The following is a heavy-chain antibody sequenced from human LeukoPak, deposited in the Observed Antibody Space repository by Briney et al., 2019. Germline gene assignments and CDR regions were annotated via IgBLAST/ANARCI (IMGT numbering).Heavy chain of an antibody. CDR2: IIPILGIA. Sequence: SVKVSCKASGGTFSSYAISWVRQAPGQGLEWMGRIIPILGIANYAQKFQVRVTMTEDTSTDTAYMELSSLRSEDTAVYYCATDRLTHFDYWGQGTLVTVSS. CDR3: ATDRLTHFDY. CDR1: GGTFSSYA. V-gene: IGHV1-69*04. J-gene: IGHJ4*02.